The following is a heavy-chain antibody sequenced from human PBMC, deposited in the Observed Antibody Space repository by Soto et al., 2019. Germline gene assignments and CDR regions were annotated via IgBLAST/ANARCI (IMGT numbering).Heavy chain of an antibody. CDR1: GFTFSSYA. CDR3: ARGPHGYSYGDS. V-gene: IGHV3-23*01. J-gene: IGHJ5*01. Sequence: GGSLRLSCAASGFTFSSYAMHWVRQAPGEGQGLRRGLEWVSIISGSGDTTFYADSVKGRFTISRDNAKNTVYLQMDSLRAEDTAVYYCARGPHGYSYGDSWGQGTLVTVSS. CDR2: ISGSGDTT. D-gene: IGHD5-18*01.